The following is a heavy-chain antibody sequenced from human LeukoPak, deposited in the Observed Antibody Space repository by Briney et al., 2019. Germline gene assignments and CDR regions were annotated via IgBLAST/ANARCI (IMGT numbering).Heavy chain of an antibody. V-gene: IGHV3-21*01. D-gene: IGHD5-18*01. Sequence: GGSLRLSCAASGFTFSSYSMNWVRQAPGKGLEWVSSISSSSSYIYYADSVKGRFTISRDNSKNTLYLQMGSLRAEDMAVYYCARTAASIPLYYFDYWGQGTLVTVSS. CDR1: GFTFSSYS. CDR2: ISSSSSYI. J-gene: IGHJ4*02. CDR3: ARTAASIPLYYFDY.